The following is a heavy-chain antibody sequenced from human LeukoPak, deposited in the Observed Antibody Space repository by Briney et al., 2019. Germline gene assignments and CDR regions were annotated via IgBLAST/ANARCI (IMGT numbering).Heavy chain of an antibody. V-gene: IGHV4-39*01. Sequence: PSETLSLTCAVSGASISSNSYYWGWIRQPPGKGLEWIGNIYYSGSTYYNPSLKSRVTISVDTSKNQFSLKLSSVTAADTAVYYCARVPSSGWYGAFDIWGQGTVVTVSS. J-gene: IGHJ3*02. CDR3: ARVPSSGWYGAFDI. CDR2: IYYSGST. CDR1: GASISSNSYY. D-gene: IGHD6-19*01.